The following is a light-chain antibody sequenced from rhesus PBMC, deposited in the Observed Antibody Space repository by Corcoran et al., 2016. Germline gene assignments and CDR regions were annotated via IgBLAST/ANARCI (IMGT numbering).Light chain of an antibody. Sequence: DIHMTQSPSSLSASVGDTVTITCRASQVFSNNLAWYQQNPGKVPNHRIYYASTLQRGVPSRFIGSGSGTDFTLTISSLQPEDFAPYYCQHGYDTPYSFGRGTKVEIK. J-gene: IGKJ2*01. CDR1: QVFSNN. V-gene: IGKV1S15*01. CDR3: QHGYDTPYS. CDR2: YAS.